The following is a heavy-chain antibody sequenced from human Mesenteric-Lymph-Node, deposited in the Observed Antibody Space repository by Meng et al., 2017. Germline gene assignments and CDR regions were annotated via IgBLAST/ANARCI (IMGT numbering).Heavy chain of an antibody. CDR2: ISSSGSTI. J-gene: IGHJ4*02. CDR1: GFTFSSYS. CDR3: AREGGLYYFDY. Sequence: GESLKISCAASGFTFSSYSMNWVRQAPGKGLEWVSYISSSGSTIYYADSVKGRFTISRDNAKNSLYLQMNSLRAEDTAVYYCAREGGLYYFDYWGQGTRVTGSS. D-gene: IGHD3-16*01. V-gene: IGHV3-48*04.